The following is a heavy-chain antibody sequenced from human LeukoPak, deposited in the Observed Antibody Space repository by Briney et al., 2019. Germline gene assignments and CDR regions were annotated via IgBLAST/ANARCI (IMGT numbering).Heavy chain of an antibody. Sequence: ASVKVSCKASGYTFTSYDINWVRQATGQGLEWMGWMNPNSGNTGYAQKFQGRVTMTRNTSISTAYMELSSLRSEDTAVSYCARVDFGVVIGDSAHFDYWGQGTLVTVSS. D-gene: IGHD3-3*01. CDR2: MNPNSGNT. V-gene: IGHV1-8*01. CDR1: GYTFTSYD. CDR3: ARVDFGVVIGDSAHFDY. J-gene: IGHJ4*02.